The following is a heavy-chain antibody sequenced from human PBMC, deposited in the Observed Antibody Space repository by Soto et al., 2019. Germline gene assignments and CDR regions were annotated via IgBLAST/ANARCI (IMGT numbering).Heavy chain of an antibody. CDR3: AKEGRYSSSRGYFDY. V-gene: IGHV3-23*01. CDR2: ISGSGGST. Sequence: EVQLLESGGGLVQPGGSLRLSCAASGFTFSSYGMSWVRQAPGKGLEWVSGISGSGGSTYCADSVKGRFTISRDNPKKTRYLKMNSLRAEDTAVYYCAKEGRYSSSRGYFDYWGQGTLVTVSS. J-gene: IGHJ4*02. CDR1: GFTFSSYG. D-gene: IGHD6-13*01.